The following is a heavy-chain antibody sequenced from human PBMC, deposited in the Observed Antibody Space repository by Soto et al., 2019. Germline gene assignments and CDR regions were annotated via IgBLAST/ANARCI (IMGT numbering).Heavy chain of an antibody. V-gene: IGHV4-39*01. J-gene: IGHJ4*02. CDR1: GGSISSSSYY. Sequence: QLQLQESGPGLVKPSETLSLTCTVSGGSISSSSYYWGWIRQPPGKGLEWIGSIYYSGSTYYTPSLKSRVTIAVDTSKNQFSLKLSSVTAADTAVYYCARVPYYDFWSGYDYWGQGTLVTVSS. CDR2: IYYSGST. CDR3: ARVPYYDFWSGYDY. D-gene: IGHD3-3*01.